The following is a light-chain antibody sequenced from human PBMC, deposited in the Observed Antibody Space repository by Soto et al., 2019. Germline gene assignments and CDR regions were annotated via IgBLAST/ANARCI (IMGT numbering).Light chain of an antibody. Sequence: QAVVTQPPSVSEAPRQRVTISCSGSDSNIGSNAVNWYQHLPGKAPKLLIYYDNLLASGVSDRFSGSKSGTSASLAISGLQSEDEATYYCAAWDGSLNGVVFGGGTKLTVL. CDR2: YDN. J-gene: IGLJ2*01. CDR1: DSNIGSNA. CDR3: AAWDGSLNGVV. V-gene: IGLV1-36*01.